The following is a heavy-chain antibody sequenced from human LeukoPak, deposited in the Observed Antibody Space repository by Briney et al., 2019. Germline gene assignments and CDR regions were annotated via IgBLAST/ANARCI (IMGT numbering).Heavy chain of an antibody. V-gene: IGHV1-24*01. J-gene: IGHJ5*01. Sequence: ASVKVSCKDSGGTITDHAITWVRQAPGKGLEWMASFDPEDGEAIYAQKFQARVTMTEDTSTDTPYMELSSLRSEDTAVYYCATILPAPGPAGFDPWGQGTLVTVSS. CDR2: FDPEDGEA. D-gene: IGHD6-13*01. CDR3: ATILPAPGPAGFDP. CDR1: GGTITDHA.